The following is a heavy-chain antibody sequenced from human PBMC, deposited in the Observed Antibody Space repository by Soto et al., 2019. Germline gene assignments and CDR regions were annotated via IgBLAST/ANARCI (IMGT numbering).Heavy chain of an antibody. D-gene: IGHD3-3*01. CDR2: ISGSGGST. J-gene: IGHJ6*02. CDR1: GFTFSSYA. Sequence: EVQLLESGGGLVQPGGSLRLSCAASGFTFSSYAMSWVRQAPGKGLEWVSAISGSGGSTYYADSVKGRFTISRDNSKNTLYLQMNSLRAEDTAVYYCAKAGPTYYDFWSGFSYGMDVWGQGNTVTVSS. CDR3: AKAGPTYYDFWSGFSYGMDV. V-gene: IGHV3-23*01.